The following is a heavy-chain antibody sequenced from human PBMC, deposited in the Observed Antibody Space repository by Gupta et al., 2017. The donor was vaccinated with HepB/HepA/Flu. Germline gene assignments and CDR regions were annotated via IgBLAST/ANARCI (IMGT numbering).Heavy chain of an antibody. CDR2: IIPIFGTA. Sequence: QVQLVQSGAAVKKPGSSVKVSCKASGGTFSSYAISWVRQAPGQGLAWMGGIIPIFGTANYAQKFQGRVTITADKSTSTAYMELSSLRSEDTAVYYCARALLTYDFWSGYTLDYYYYYYMDVWGKGTTVTVSS. J-gene: IGHJ6*03. V-gene: IGHV1-69*06. CDR3: ARALLTYDFWSGYTLDYYYYYYMDV. CDR1: GGTFSSYA. D-gene: IGHD3-3*01.